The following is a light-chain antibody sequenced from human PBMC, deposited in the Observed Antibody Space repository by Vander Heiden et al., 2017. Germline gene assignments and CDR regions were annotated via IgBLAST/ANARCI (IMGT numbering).Light chain of an antibody. CDR3: QHYGGSPLFT. CDR1: QSLTSGY. Sequence: VVLTQSPVTLSLSPWERATLSCTASQSLTSGYLAWYQQKPGQAPRLVISGASSRATGIPDRFYGSGSGTDFTLTISRLEPEDSAVYYCQHYGGSPLFTFGPGTKVDIK. CDR2: GAS. J-gene: IGKJ3*01. V-gene: IGKV3-20*01.